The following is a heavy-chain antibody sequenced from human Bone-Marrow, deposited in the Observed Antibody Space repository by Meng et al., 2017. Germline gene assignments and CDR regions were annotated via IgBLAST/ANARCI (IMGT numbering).Heavy chain of an antibody. CDR2: MNPNSGNT. V-gene: IGHV1-8*01. CDR3: AKGRGYSAYYFDY. Sequence: ASVKVSCKASGYTFTSYDINWVRQATGQGLEWMGWMNPNSGNTGYAQKFQGRVTMTRNTSISTAYMELSSLRSEDTALYYCAKGRGYSAYYFDYWGQGTLVTVSS. D-gene: IGHD5-18*01. CDR1: GYTFTSYD. J-gene: IGHJ4*02.